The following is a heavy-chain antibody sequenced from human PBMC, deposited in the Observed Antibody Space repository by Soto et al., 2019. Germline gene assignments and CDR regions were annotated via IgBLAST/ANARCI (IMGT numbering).Heavy chain of an antibody. D-gene: IGHD1-1*01. J-gene: IGHJ4*02. CDR3: ARATGTLRSRNCDY. Sequence: PSETLSLTCSVSGGSISTVGHYWTWIRRPPGKGLEWIGSIYHTGSTYYSKSLRSRLTMSVDTSKSQFSLRLSSVTAADTAVYYCARATGTLRSRNCDYWGQGSLVTVSS. CDR1: GGSISTVGHY. V-gene: IGHV4-31*03. CDR2: IYHTGST.